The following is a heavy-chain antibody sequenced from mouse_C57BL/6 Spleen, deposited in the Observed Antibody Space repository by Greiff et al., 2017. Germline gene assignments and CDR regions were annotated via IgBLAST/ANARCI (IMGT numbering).Heavy chain of an antibody. D-gene: IGHD4-1*01. Sequence: EVQRVESGPGLVKPSQSLSLTCSVTGYSITSGYYWNWIRQFPGNKLEWMGYISYDGSNNYNPSLKNRISITRDTSKNQFFLKLNSVTTEDTATYYCARELGRFAYWGQGTLVTVSA. CDR1: GYSITSGYY. CDR3: ARELGRFAY. J-gene: IGHJ3*01. CDR2: ISYDGSN. V-gene: IGHV3-6*01.